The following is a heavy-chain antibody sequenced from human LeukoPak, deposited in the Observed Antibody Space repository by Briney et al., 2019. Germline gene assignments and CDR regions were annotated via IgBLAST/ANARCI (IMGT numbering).Heavy chain of an antibody. J-gene: IGHJ4*02. Sequence: PSETLSLTCAVYGGSFSGYYWSWIRQPPGKGLEWIGEINHSGSTNYNPSLKSRVTISVDTSKNQFSLKLSSVTAADTAVYYCAGRGRDCSSTSCYDYWGQGTLVTVSS. CDR1: GGSFSGYY. CDR3: AGRGRDCSSTSCYDY. V-gene: IGHV4-34*01. D-gene: IGHD2-2*01. CDR2: INHSGST.